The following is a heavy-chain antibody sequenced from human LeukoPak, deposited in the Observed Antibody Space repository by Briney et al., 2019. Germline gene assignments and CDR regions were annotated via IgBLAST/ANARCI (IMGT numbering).Heavy chain of an antibody. CDR1: GGSISSYY. CDR2: IYYSGST. J-gene: IGHJ5*02. V-gene: IGHV4-59*01. CDR3: ARVKRWFDP. Sequence: SETLSLTCTVSGGSISSYYWSWIRQPPGKGLEWIGYIYYSGSTNYNPSLKSRVTISVDTSKDQFSLKLSSVTAADTAVYYCARVKRWFDPWGQGTLVTVSS.